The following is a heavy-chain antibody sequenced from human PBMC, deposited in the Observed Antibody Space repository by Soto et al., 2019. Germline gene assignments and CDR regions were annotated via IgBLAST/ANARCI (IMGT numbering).Heavy chain of an antibody. CDR2: IYYSGST. J-gene: IGHJ6*02. CDR1: GESISSSSYY. Sequence: PSDTLSLTCTVSGESISSSSYYWDWIRQPPGKGLEWIGSIYYSGSTYYNPSLKSRVTISVDTSKNQFSLKLSSMTAADTGVYYCARHLRRGPIVKGMDVWGQGTTVT. D-gene: IGHD2-21*01. CDR3: ARHLRRGPIVKGMDV. V-gene: IGHV4-39*01.